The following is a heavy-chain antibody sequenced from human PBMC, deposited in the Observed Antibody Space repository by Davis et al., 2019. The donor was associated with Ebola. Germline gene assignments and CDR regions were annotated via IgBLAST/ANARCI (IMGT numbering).Heavy chain of an antibody. CDR3: ARAQFPTTSDH. J-gene: IGHJ4*02. CDR2: INPHNGNT. Sequence: ASVKVSCNASGYTFTNYGITWVRQAPGQGLEWMGWINPHNGNTNYAQNVQGRVTMTTDTSTSTAYMEVGSLRSDDTAVYYCARAQFPTTSDHWGQGTLVTVSS. D-gene: IGHD1-1*01. CDR1: GYTFTNYG. V-gene: IGHV1-18*04.